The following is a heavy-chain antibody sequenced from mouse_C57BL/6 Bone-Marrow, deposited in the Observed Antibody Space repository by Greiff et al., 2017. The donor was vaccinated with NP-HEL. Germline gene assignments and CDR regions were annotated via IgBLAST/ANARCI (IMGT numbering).Heavy chain of an antibody. CDR2: INPSNGGT. Sequence: QVQLQQPGTELVKPGASVKLSCKASGYTFTSYWMHWVKQRPGQGLEWIGDINPSNGGTNYNEKFKSKATLTVDKSSSTAYMQLSSLTSEDSAVYYCAGGAVVAREVFDDWGKGTTLTVSS. D-gene: IGHD1-1*01. CDR3: AGGAVVAREVFDD. CDR1: GYTFTSYW. V-gene: IGHV1-53*01. J-gene: IGHJ2*01.